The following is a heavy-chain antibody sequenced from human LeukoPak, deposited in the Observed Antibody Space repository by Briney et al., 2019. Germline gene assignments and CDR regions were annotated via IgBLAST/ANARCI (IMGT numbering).Heavy chain of an antibody. CDR3: ARTGSTVTMLYPFDH. CDR2: IYYSGST. Sequence: SETLSLTCTVSGDSISSYFWSWIRQPPGKGLEWIGYIYYSGSTNYNPSLKSRVSISVDTSKNQFSLKLSSVTAADTAVYYCARTGSTVTMLYPFDHWGQGTLVTVSS. CDR1: GDSISSYF. V-gene: IGHV4-59*01. J-gene: IGHJ4*02. D-gene: IGHD4-17*01.